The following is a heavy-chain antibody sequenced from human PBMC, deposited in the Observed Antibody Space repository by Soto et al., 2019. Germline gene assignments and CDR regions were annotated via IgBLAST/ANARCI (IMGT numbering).Heavy chain of an antibody. J-gene: IGHJ4*02. CDR1: GFTFSSYA. CDR2: MSTSGGSA. V-gene: IGHV3-23*01. CDR3: AKGMADYYDSSGYLDY. D-gene: IGHD3-22*01. Sequence: EVQLLESGGGLVQSGGSLRLSCAASGFTFSSYAVGWVRQAPGKGLEWVSGMSTSGGSANYAESVKGRFTISRDNSKSTVYPQMNGLRAEDTAVYYCAKGMADYYDSSGYLDYWGQGTLVTVSS.